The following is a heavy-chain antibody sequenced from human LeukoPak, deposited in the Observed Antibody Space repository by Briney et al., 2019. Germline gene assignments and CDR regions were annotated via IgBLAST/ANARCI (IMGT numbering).Heavy chain of an antibody. V-gene: IGHV3-53*05. J-gene: IGHJ4*02. CDR1: GFTVSSNY. CDR2: IYSGGST. CDR3: ASRRWDSSGYYYVDY. D-gene: IGHD3-22*01. Sequence: PGEPLRLSCAASGFTVSSNYMSWVRQAPGKGLEWVSDIYSGGSTYYADSVKGRFTISRDNSKNTLYLQMNSLRAEDTAVYYCASRRWDSSGYYYVDYWGQGTLVTASS.